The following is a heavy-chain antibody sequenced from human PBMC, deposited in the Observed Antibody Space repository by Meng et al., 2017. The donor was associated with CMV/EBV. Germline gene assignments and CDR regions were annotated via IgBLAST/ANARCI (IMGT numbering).Heavy chain of an antibody. V-gene: IGHV6-1*01. D-gene: IGHD2-15*01. CDR3: ARDTGMVELGSWFDP. CDR1: GDSCSSNSSA. J-gene: IGHJ5*02. Sequence: HVHPRPSRPTLVKPLHTLSRTFAISGDSCSSNSSAWNWIRQSPSRGLEWLGRTYYGSKWYNDYAVSVKSRITINPDTSKNQFSLQLNSVTPEDTAVYYCARDTGMVELGSWFDPWGQGTLVTVSS. CDR2: TYYGSKWYN.